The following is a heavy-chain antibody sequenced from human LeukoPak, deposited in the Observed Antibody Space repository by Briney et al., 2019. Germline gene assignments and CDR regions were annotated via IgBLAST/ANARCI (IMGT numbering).Heavy chain of an antibody. CDR3: ARSPTDSSGYPNPLFDI. D-gene: IGHD3-22*01. J-gene: IGHJ3*02. CDR1: GGTFSSYA. Sequence: SVKVSCKASGGTFSSYAISWVRQAPRQGLEWMGRIIPIFGIANYAQKFQGRATITADKSTSTAYMELSSLRSEDTAVYYCARSPTDSSGYPNPLFDIWGQGTMVTVSS. CDR2: IIPIFGIA. V-gene: IGHV1-69*04.